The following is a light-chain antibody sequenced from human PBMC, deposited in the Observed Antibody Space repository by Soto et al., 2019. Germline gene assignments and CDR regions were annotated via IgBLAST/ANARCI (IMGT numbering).Light chain of an antibody. CDR3: QHYNTYSQT. J-gene: IGKJ1*01. Sequence: RLTQSPSLLSASVGDRGPITCRASQTISSWLAWYQLKPGKAPKLLIYKASTLKSGVPSRFSGSGSGTEFTLTISSLQPDDFATYYCQHYNTYSQTFGQGTKVDIK. CDR2: KAS. CDR1: QTISSW. V-gene: IGKV1-5*03.